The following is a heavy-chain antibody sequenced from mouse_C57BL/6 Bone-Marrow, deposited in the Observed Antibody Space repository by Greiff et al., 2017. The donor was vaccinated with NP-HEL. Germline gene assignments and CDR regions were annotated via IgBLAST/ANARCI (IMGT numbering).Heavy chain of an antibody. CDR3: ASPFITTPLGYLDY. J-gene: IGHJ2*01. V-gene: IGHV1-81*01. Sequence: QVQLQQSGAELARPGASVKLSCKASGYTFTSYGISWVKQRTGQGLEWIGEIYPRSGNTYYNEKFKGKATLTADKSSSTAYMELRSLTSEDSAVYFCASPFITTPLGYLDYWGQGTTLTVSS. CDR2: IYPRSGNT. D-gene: IGHD1-1*01. CDR1: GYTFTSYG.